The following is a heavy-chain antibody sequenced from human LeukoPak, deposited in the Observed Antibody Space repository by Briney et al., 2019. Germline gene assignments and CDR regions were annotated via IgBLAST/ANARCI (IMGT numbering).Heavy chain of an antibody. D-gene: IGHD3-10*01. V-gene: IGHV4-4*07. CDR1: GGSISSYY. CDR2: IYTSGST. CDR3: ARHRWFGEFSFDY. Sequence: SETLSLACTVSGGSISSYYWSWIRQPAGKGLEWIGRIYTSGSTNYNPSLKSRVTISEDTSKNQFSLKLNFVTAADTAVYYCARHRWFGEFSFDYWGQGTLVTVSS. J-gene: IGHJ4*02.